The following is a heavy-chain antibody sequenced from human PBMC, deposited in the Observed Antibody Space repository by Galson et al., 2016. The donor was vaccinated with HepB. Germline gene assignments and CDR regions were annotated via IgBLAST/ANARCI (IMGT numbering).Heavy chain of an antibody. CDR1: GFTFSINA. CDR2: ITGSGNT. V-gene: IGHV3-23*01. CDR3: ARGGSRGGQYIY. D-gene: IGHD2-2*01. Sequence: SLRLSCAASGFTFSINAMSWVRQAPGKGLEWVSVITGSGNTYYADSVRGRFSTSRDNSKNTVDLQMNSLRVEDTAVYYCARGGSRGGQYIYWGRGTLVIVSS. J-gene: IGHJ4*02.